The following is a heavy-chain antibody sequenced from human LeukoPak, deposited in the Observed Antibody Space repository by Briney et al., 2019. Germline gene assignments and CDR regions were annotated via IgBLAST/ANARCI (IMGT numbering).Heavy chain of an antibody. V-gene: IGHV3-23*01. D-gene: IGHD3-3*01. Sequence: GGSLRLSCAASGFTFSSYAMSWVRQAPGKGLEWVSAISGSGGSTYYADSVKGRFTISRDNSKNTLYLQMNSLRAEDTAVYYCAKEELSYYDFWSGYSPGIFDYWGRGTLVTVSS. CDR3: AKEELSYYDFWSGYSPGIFDY. CDR1: GFTFSSYA. J-gene: IGHJ4*02. CDR2: ISGSGGST.